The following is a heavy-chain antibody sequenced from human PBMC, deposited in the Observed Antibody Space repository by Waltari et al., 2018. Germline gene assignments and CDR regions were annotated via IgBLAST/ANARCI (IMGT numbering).Heavy chain of an antibody. CDR2: IYYSGST. J-gene: IGHJ5*02. V-gene: IGHV4-39*07. CDR3: ARDPSSSWYGWFDP. Sequence: QLQLQESGPGLVKPSETLSPTCTVSGGSISSSSYYWGWIRQPPGKGLEWIGSIYYSGSTYYNPSLKSRVTISVDTSKNQFSLKLSSVTAADTAVYYCARDPSSSWYGWFDPWGQGTLVTVSS. D-gene: IGHD6-13*01. CDR1: GGSISSSSYY.